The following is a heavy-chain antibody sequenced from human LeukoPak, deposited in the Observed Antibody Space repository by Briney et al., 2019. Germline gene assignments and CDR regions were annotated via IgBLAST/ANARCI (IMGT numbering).Heavy chain of an antibody. D-gene: IGHD2-2*01. CDR3: ARDPRWLTPDCTSTSCYENYFDP. V-gene: IGHV4-38-2*02. J-gene: IGHJ5*02. Sequence: SETLSLTCAVSGYSISSGYQWAWIRQPPGKTLDWIGSIYHSGSAHYNPSLKSRVTISVDRSNNQFSLRLSSVTAADTAVYYCARDPRWLTPDCTSTSCYENYFDPWGQGTLVTVSS. CDR1: GYSISSGYQ. CDR2: IYHSGSA.